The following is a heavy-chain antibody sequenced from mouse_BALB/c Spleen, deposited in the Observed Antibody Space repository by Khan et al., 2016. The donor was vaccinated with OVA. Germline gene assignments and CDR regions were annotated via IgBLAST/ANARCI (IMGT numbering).Heavy chain of an antibody. D-gene: IGHD3-3*01. CDR1: GYTFTNYW. CDR2: IYPGGGYT. J-gene: IGHJ2*01. CDR3: ARRGGARGTWDDFDY. Sequence: QVQLKESGGELVRPGTSVKMSCKAAGYTFTNYWIGWVKQRPGHGLEWIGDIYPGGGYTNYNEKFKGKVTLTADTSSSTAYMQLSSLTYEDSAIDYCARRGGARGTWDDFDYWGQGTTVTVSS. V-gene: IGHV1-63*02.